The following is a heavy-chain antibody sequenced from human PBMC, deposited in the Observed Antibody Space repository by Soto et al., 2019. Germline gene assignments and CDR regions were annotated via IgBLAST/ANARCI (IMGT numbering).Heavy chain of an antibody. V-gene: IGHV4-39*01. CDR1: GGSMRSSSYY. J-gene: IGHJ5*02. D-gene: IGHD2-2*01. Sequence: PSETLSLTCTVSGGSMRSSSYYWGWIRQPPGKGLEWIGSIFYSENAYYSPSLRGRITMSIDTSSNQFSLKLSSVTAADTAVYYCARQERYQNWLDPWGQGILVTVSS. CDR2: IFYSENA. CDR3: ARQERYQNWLDP.